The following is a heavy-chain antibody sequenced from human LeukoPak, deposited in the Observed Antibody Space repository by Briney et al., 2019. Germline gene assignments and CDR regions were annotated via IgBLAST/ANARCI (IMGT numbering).Heavy chain of an antibody. CDR3: AKDGERSGSYFHY. CDR1: GFTFSSYG. Sequence: GGSLRLSCAASGFTFSSYGMHWVRQAPGKGLEWVAFIRYDGSNKYYADSVKGRFTISRDNSKNTLYLQMNSLRAEDTAVYYCAKDGERSGSYFHYWGQGTLVTVPS. V-gene: IGHV3-30*02. J-gene: IGHJ4*02. CDR2: IRYDGSNK. D-gene: IGHD1-26*01.